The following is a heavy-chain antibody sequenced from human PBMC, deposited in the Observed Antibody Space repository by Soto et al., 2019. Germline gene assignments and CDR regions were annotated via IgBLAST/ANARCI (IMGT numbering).Heavy chain of an antibody. CDR1: GFIFSTYA. Sequence: PGGSLRLSCAASGFIFSTYAIHWVRQAPGKGPEWVAVISHDGSNKYHTDSVRGRFTISRDNSENTVYLQMNSLRAEDTAVYYCAKDHRGSHYLPDYRGQGTPVIVSS. CDR3: AKDHRGSHYLPDY. J-gene: IGHJ4*02. D-gene: IGHD1-26*01. V-gene: IGHV3-30-3*01. CDR2: ISHDGSNK.